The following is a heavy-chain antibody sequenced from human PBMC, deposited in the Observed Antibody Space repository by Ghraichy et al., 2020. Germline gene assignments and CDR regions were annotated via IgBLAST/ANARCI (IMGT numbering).Heavy chain of an antibody. D-gene: IGHD1-26*01. V-gene: IGHV3-48*03. J-gene: IGHJ4*02. CDR1: GFTFSSYE. CDR3: ARCSGSYDEFDY. CDR2: ISSSGSTI. Sequence: GGSLRLSCAASGFTFSSYEMNWVRQAPGKGLEWVSYISSSGSTIYYADSVKGRFTISRDNAKNSLYLQMNSLRAEDTAVYYCARCSGSYDEFDYWGQGTLVTVSS.